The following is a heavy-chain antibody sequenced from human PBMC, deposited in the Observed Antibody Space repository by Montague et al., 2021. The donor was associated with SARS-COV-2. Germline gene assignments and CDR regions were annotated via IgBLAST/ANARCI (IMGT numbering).Heavy chain of an antibody. V-gene: IGHV4-59*13. J-gene: IGHJ6*02. CDR3: ARFFGPYYYGLDV. CDR1: GGSLSTYY. D-gene: IGHD3-10*01. CDR2: IYYTGNT. Sequence: SETLSLTCTVSGGSLSTYYWSWIRQPPGKGLECIGYIYYTGNTNYNPSLKSRVTISVDTSKNQFSLKLGPVTAADTAVYYCARFFGPYYYGLDVWGQGTTVTVSS.